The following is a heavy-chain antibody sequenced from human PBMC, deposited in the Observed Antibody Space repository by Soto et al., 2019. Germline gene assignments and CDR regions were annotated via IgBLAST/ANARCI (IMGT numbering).Heavy chain of an antibody. D-gene: IGHD2-15*01. V-gene: IGHV1-2*04. Sequence: ASVKVSCKASGYTFTGYYMHWVRQAPGQGLEWMGWINPNSGGTNYAQKFQGWVTMTRDTSISTAYMELSRLRSDDTAVYYCARELVVVAATEFVHYYGMDVWGKGTTVTVPS. J-gene: IGHJ6*04. CDR2: INPNSGGT. CDR1: GYTFTGYY. CDR3: ARELVVVAATEFVHYYGMDV.